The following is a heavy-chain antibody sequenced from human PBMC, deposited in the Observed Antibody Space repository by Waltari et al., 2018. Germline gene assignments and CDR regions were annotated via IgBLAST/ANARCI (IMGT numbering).Heavy chain of an antibody. J-gene: IGHJ4*02. CDR3: ATGNIVGAPT. CDR1: GYTFTDYY. V-gene: IGHV1-69-2*01. Sequence: EVQLVQSGAEVKKPGATVKISCKVSGYTFTDYYMHWVQQAPGKGLEWLGLGDPEAGETQDAEKFKGRVTITADTYADTAYMELGRLGSEDTAVYYCATGNIVGAPTWGQGTLVTVSS. CDR2: GDPEAGET. D-gene: IGHD1-26*01.